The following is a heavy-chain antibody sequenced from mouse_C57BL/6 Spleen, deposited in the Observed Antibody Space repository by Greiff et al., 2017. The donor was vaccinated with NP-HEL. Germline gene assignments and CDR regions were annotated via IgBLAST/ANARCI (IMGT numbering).Heavy chain of an antibody. CDR1: GYTFTSYG. CDR3: ARDDYDVAWFAY. D-gene: IGHD2-4*01. Sequence: QVQLQQSGAELARPGASVKLSCKASGYTFTSYGISWVKQRTGQGLEWIGMIHPNSGSTNYNEKFKSKATLTVDKSSSTAYMQLSSLTSEDSAVYYCARDDYDVAWFAYWGQGTLVTVSA. J-gene: IGHJ3*01. CDR2: IHPNSGST. V-gene: IGHV1-81*01.